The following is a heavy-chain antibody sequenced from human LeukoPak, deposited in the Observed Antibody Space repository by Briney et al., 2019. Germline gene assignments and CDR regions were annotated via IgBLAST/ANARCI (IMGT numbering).Heavy chain of an antibody. Sequence: SETLSLTCTVSGGSVSSGSYYWSWIRQPPGKGLEWIGYIYYSGSTNYNPSLKSRVTISVDTSKNQFSLKLSSVTAADTAVYYCARGGSSTSCRFDYWGQGTLVTVSS. V-gene: IGHV4-61*01. J-gene: IGHJ4*02. CDR1: GGSVSSGSYY. CDR2: IYYSGST. D-gene: IGHD2-2*01. CDR3: ARGGSSTSCRFDY.